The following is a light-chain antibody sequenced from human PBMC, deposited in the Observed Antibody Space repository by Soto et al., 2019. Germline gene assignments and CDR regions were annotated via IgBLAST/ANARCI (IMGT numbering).Light chain of an antibody. CDR1: QSVSSY. Sequence: EIVLTQSPATLSLSPGERATLSCRASQSVSSYLAWYQQKPGQAPRLLIYDASNRATGIPARFSGSGSGTDFTLTISRLQPDDFATYFCHSRAFGQGTRLEIK. CDR2: DAS. CDR3: HSRA. J-gene: IGKJ5*01. V-gene: IGKV3-11*01.